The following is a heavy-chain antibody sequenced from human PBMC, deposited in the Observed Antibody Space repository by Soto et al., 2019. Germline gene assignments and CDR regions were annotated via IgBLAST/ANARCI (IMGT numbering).Heavy chain of an antibody. D-gene: IGHD3-10*02. V-gene: IGHV4-4*02. CDR3: ASVRGGYYYAMDV. CDR1: GGSISSSNW. CDR2: IYHSGST. Sequence: SETMSLTCTVSGGSISSSNWWSWVRQTPGKGLEWIGEIYHSGSTNYNPSLESRVTISVDKSKNQFSLKLSSVTAADTAVYYCASVRGGYYYAMDVWGQGTTVTVSS. J-gene: IGHJ6*02.